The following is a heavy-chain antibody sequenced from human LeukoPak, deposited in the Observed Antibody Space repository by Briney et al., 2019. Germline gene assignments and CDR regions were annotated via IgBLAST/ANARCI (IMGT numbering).Heavy chain of an antibody. CDR2: ISAYNGNT. CDR3: ARDRFLWFGELLSLGYHYYYGMDV. V-gene: IGHV1-18*01. Sequence: GASVKVSCKASGYTFTSYGISWVRQAPGQGLEWMGWISAYNGNTNYAQKLQGRVTMTTDTSTSTAYMELRSLRSDDTAVYYCARDRFLWFGELLSLGYHYYYGMDVWGQGTTVTVSS. D-gene: IGHD3-10*01. J-gene: IGHJ6*02. CDR1: GYTFTSYG.